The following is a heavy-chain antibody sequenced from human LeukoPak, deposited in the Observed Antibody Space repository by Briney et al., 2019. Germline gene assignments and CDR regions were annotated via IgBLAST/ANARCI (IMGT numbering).Heavy chain of an antibody. CDR3: AKEVGVPNY. Sequence: GETLSLSCAASGFTFSSYAMSWVRQAPGKGLEWVGDICYSGGTTYYPSPERRLSIISRDNSKNTLYLQMNSLRAEDTAVYYCAKEVGVPNYWGEGTLVTVS. CDR1: GFTFSSYA. CDR2: ICYSGGTT. J-gene: IGHJ4*02. D-gene: IGHD2-15*01. V-gene: IGHV3-23*01.